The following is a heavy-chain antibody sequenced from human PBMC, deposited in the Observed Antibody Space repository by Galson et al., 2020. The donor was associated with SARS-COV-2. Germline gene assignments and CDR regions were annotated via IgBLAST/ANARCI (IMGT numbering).Heavy chain of an antibody. CDR1: GFSLSTSGMC. V-gene: IGHV2-70*17. CDR2: IDWDDDK. CDR3: ARISSSSWGYYFDY. Sequence: SGPTLVKPTQTLTLTCTFSGFSLSTSGMCVSWIRKPPGKALEWLARIDWDDDKFYSTSLKTRLTISKDTSKNQVVLTMTNMDPVDTATYYCARISSSSWGYYFDYWGQGTLVTVSS. D-gene: IGHD6-13*01. J-gene: IGHJ4*02.